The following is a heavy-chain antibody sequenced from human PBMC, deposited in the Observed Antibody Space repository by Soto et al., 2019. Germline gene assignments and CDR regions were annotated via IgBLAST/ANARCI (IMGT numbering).Heavy chain of an antibody. J-gene: IGHJ4*02. CDR2: IIPIFGAA. D-gene: IGHD3-22*01. CDR1: GGTFSSYA. CDR3: ARVRTPNYYDSSGFFDY. Sequence: SVKVSCKASGGTFSSYAISWVRQAPGQGLEWMGGIIPIFGAANYAQKFQGRVTITADESTSTAYMELSSLRSEDTAVYYCARVRTPNYYDSSGFFDYWGQGTLVTVSS. V-gene: IGHV1-69*13.